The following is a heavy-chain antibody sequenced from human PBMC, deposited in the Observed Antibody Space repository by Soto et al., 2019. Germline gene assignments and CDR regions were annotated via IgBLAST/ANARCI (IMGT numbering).Heavy chain of an antibody. CDR2: IYYSGST. CDR3: MLGSGWKDFDY. Sequence: SEILSLTCTVSGGSISGSRYYWGWIRQPPGKGLEWIGNIYYSGSTYYNPSLKSRVTISVDTSKNQFSLKLSSVTAADTAVYYCMLGSGWKDFDYWGQGTLVTVSS. CDR1: GGSISGSRYY. J-gene: IGHJ4*02. V-gene: IGHV4-39*01. D-gene: IGHD3-22*01.